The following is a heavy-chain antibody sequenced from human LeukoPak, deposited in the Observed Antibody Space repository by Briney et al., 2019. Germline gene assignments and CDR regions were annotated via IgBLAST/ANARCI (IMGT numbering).Heavy chain of an antibody. CDR2: ISYDGSNK. CDR1: GFTVSNNY. V-gene: IGHV3-30-3*01. CDR3: ARDVAVKQWLVLPDY. J-gene: IGHJ4*02. Sequence: QSGGSLRLSCAASGFTVSNNYMSWVRQAPGKGLEWVAVISYDGSNKYYADSVKGRFTISRDNSKNTLYLQMNSLRAEDTAVYYCARDVAVKQWLVLPDYWGQGTLVTVSS. D-gene: IGHD6-19*01.